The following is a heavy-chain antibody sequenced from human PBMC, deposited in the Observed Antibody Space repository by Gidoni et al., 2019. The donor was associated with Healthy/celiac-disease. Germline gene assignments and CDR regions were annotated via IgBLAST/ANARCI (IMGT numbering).Heavy chain of an antibody. V-gene: IGHV1-58*01. Sequence: QMQLVQSGPEVKKPGNSVKVSCKASGFPFTSSAVQWVRQARGQRLEWIGWIFVGSGNTNYAQKFQERVTITRDMSTSTAYMELSSLRSEDTAVYYCAAGPDYDYGDYWGQGTLVTVSS. CDR1: GFPFTSSA. CDR2: IFVGSGNT. CDR3: AAGPDYDYGDY. D-gene: IGHD3-10*01. J-gene: IGHJ4*02.